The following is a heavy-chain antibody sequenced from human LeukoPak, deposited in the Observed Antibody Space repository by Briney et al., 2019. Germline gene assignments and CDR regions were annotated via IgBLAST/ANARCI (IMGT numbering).Heavy chain of an antibody. CDR1: GDSISSYY. CDR2: IYYSGST. V-gene: IGHV4-59*01. J-gene: IGHJ4*02. CDR3: ARGRWGIAAAGTSY. D-gene: IGHD6-13*01. Sequence: SETLSLTCTVSGDSISSYYWSWIRQPPGKGLEWIGYIYYSGSTNYNPSLKSRVTMPVDTSKNQFSLRLSSVTAADTAVYYCARGRWGIAAAGTSYWGQGTLLAVSS.